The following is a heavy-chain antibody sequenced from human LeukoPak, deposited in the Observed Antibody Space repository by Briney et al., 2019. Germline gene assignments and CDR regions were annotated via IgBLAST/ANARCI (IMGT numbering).Heavy chain of an antibody. J-gene: IGHJ4*02. CDR1: GFTVSSNY. CDR2: IYSGGIT. V-gene: IGHV3-66*01. D-gene: IGHD6-19*01. CDR3: ARSSMAVAGTLDY. Sequence: GSLRLSCAASGFTVSSNYMNWVRQAPGKGLEWVSVIYSGGITYCADSVKGRFTVSRDNSKNTVYLEMNSLRAEDTAVYYCARSSMAVAGTLDYWGQGTLVTVSS.